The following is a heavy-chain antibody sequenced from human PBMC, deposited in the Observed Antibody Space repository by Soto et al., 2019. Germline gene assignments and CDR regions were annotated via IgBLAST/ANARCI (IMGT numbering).Heavy chain of an antibody. V-gene: IGHV3-21*01. CDR3: ARVAY. Sequence: XGSLRLSCEASVSTFSRVSMNCVRHVPGKWLEWVASISSASSETWYADSVKGRFIISRDNAQNSLFLQMNTLRPEDSAIYYCARVAYWGPTTQVTVSS. CDR2: ISSASSET. J-gene: IGHJ4*02. CDR1: VSTFSRVS.